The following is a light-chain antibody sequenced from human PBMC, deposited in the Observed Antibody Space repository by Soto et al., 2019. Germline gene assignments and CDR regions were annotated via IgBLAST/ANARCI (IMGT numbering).Light chain of an antibody. CDR1: QGIGTW. CDR2: KAS. CDR3: QQYETFSGT. J-gene: IGKJ1*01. V-gene: IGKV1-5*03. Sequence: DIQVTQSPSSVSASVGDRVTIACRASQGIGTWLAWYQQKPGRAPKLLIYKASTLKSGVPSRFSGSGSGTKFTLTIASLQPDDFATYYCQQYETFSGTFGPGTKV.